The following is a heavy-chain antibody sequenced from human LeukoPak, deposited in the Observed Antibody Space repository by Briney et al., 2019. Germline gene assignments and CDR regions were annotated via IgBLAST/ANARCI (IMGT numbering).Heavy chain of an antibody. CDR3: ARDGSAYNFDY. J-gene: IGHJ4*02. CDR2: INSSGDYT. CDR1: EFSFSSHS. Sequence: GGSLRLSCAASEFSFSSHSMNWVRQAPGKGLEWVSTINSSGDYTCYADSVKGRFTISRDNAKNTLSLQMNSLRAEDTAVYFCARDGSAYNFDYWGQGVLVTVSS. V-gene: IGHV3-21*01. D-gene: IGHD5-24*01.